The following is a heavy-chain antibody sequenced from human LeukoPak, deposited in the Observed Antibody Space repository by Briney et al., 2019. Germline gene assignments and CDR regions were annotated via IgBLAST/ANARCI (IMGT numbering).Heavy chain of an antibody. CDR3: TRGGLSSGWYG. CDR1: GGSISSYY. D-gene: IGHD6-19*01. Sequence: PSETLSLTCTVSGGSISSYYWSWIRQPPGKGLEWIGYSFFSGSTNYNPSLKSRVTISPDTSKNQFSLRLNSVTAADTAAYYCTRGGLSSGWYGWGQGTLVTVSS. V-gene: IGHV4-59*01. J-gene: IGHJ4*02. CDR2: SFFSGST.